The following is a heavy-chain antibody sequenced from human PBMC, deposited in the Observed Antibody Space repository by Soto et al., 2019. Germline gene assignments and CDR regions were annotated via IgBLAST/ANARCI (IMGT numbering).Heavy chain of an antibody. CDR2: ISYDGSNK. CDR1: GFTFSSYG. V-gene: IGHV3-30*18. Sequence: SLRLSCAASGFTFSSYGMHWVRQAPGKGLEWVAVISYDGSNKYYADSVKGRFTISRDNSKNTLYLQMNSLRAEDTAVYYCAKDRLIYPTPDYYYGIDVRAQRTTVTGSS. J-gene: IGHJ6*02. CDR3: AKDRLIYPTPDYYYGIDV. D-gene: IGHD3-3*01.